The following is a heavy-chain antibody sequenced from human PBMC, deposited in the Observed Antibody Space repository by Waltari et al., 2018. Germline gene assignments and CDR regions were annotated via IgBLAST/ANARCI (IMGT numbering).Heavy chain of an antibody. CDR3: ARDSAPYSNYADAIDI. CDR1: GFTFMNYW. V-gene: IGHV3-7*01. Sequence: EVQLVESGGGLVQPGGSLRVSCVASGFTFMNYWMSWVRQAPGEGLGGVASISKEGGEEYYVDSVKGRFTVSRNNATNSLHLHMDSLRVEDTAIYYCARDSAPYSNYADAIDIWGQGTMVIVSS. D-gene: IGHD4-4*01. CDR2: ISKEGGEE. J-gene: IGHJ3*02.